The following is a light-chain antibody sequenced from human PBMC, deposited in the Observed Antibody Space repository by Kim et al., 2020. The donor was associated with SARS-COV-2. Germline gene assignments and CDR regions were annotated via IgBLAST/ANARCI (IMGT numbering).Light chain of an antibody. V-gene: IGKV1-5*01. Sequence: SASVGDRVTITGRASQTIDRWLAWYQQKPGKAPVLLISDASTLESGVPSRFSGSGSGTEFTLTISSLQSDDFATYYCQQYTSYSTFGQGTKVDIK. CDR2: DAS. J-gene: IGKJ1*01. CDR3: QQYTSYST. CDR1: QTIDRW.